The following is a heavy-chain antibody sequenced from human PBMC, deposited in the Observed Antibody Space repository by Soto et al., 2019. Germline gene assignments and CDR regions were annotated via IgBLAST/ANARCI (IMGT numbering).Heavy chain of an antibody. J-gene: IGHJ4*02. CDR1: GGSISSGDYY. CDR3: AREVGAARTSYFDY. CDR2: IYYSGST. D-gene: IGHD6-6*01. V-gene: IGHV4-30-4*01. Sequence: SETLSLTCTVSGGSISSGDYYWSWIRQPPGKGLEWIGYIYYSGSTYYNPSLKSRVTISVDTSKNQFSLKLSSVTAADTAVYYCAREVGAARTSYFDYWGQGTLVTVSS.